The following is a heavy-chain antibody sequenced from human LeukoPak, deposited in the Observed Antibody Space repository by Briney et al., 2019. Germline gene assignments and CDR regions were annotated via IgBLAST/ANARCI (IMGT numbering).Heavy chain of an antibody. Sequence: GESLKISCKASGYIFTTSWIGWVRQMPGKGLEWMVIIYPGDSRTRYSPSFQGQVTISTDKSISTAYLQWSSLKASDTAIYYCARPQYGAADYWDQGTLVTVSS. CDR3: ARPQYGAADY. J-gene: IGHJ4*02. CDR2: IYPGDSRT. V-gene: IGHV5-51*01. CDR1: GYIFTTSW. D-gene: IGHD4-17*01.